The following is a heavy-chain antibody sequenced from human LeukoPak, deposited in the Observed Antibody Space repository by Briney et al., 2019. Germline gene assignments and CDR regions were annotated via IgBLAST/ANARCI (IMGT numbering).Heavy chain of an antibody. D-gene: IGHD6-19*01. V-gene: IGHV3-48*02. Sequence: GGSLRLSCAASGFALSTYSMTWVRQAPGKGLEWVAYISGSSSIINYADSLKGRFTVSRDNARNSLYLQMNSLRDEDTAVYYYAREGGDGRGWFGYWGQGALVTVSS. J-gene: IGHJ4*02. CDR2: ISGSSSII. CDR1: GFALSTYS. CDR3: AREGGDGRGWFGY.